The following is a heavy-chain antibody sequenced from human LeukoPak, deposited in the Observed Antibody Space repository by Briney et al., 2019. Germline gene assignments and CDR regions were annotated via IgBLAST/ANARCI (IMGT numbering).Heavy chain of an antibody. CDR3: ARVTASPFYNSGTYYHFDY. Sequence: PGGSLRLSCAASGFTFSSYSMNWVRQAPGKGLEWVSFISTSSHYIYYADSVKGRFTISRDNAKNSLYLQMNSLRAEDTAVYFCARVTASPFYNSGTYYHFDYWGQGTLVTVSS. D-gene: IGHD3-10*01. CDR2: ISTSSHYI. V-gene: IGHV3-21*01. CDR1: GFTFSSYS. J-gene: IGHJ4*02.